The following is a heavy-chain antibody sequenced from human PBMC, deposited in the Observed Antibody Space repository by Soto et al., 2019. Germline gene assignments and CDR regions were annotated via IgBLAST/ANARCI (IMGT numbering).Heavy chain of an antibody. V-gene: IGHV3-23*01. CDR1: GFTFSSYA. CDR3: AKYPYYYDSSGYIDY. J-gene: IGHJ4*02. Sequence: PGGSLRLSCAASGFTFSSYAMSWVRQAPGKGLEWVSAISGSGGSTYYADSVKGRFTISRDNSKNTLYLQMNSLRAEDTDVYYCAKYPYYYDSSGYIDYWGQGTLVTVSS. CDR2: ISGSGGST. D-gene: IGHD3-22*01.